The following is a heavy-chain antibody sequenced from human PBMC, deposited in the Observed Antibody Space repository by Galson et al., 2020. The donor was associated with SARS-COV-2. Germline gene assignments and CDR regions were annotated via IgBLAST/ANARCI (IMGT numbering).Heavy chain of an antibody. CDR2: IYWNDDK. D-gene: IGHD1-1*01. J-gene: IGHJ3*02. Sequence: SGPTLVKPTQTLTLTCTFSGFSLSTSGVGVGWIRQPPGKALEWLALIYWNDDKRYSPSLKSRLTITKDTSKNQVVLTMTNMDPVDTATYYCAIMSQQNAFDIWGQGTMVTVSS. V-gene: IGHV2-5*01. CDR1: GFSLSTSGVG. CDR3: AIMSQQNAFDI.